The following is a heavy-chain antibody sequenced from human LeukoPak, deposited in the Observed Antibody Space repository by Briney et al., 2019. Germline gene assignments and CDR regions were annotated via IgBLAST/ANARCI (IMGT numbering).Heavy chain of an antibody. CDR2: IWPDGSKK. V-gene: IGHV3-30*02. CDR3: AKISSSAESNFDY. D-gene: IGHD6-25*01. CDR1: GFTSITYA. Sequence: GGSLRLSCAAPGFTSITYAMHWVRQAPGKGLGWVAFIWPDGSKKYYADSVKGRFAISRENSKNTVYLQMNDLRPEDTALYFCAKISSSAESNFDYWGQGTLLTVSS. J-gene: IGHJ4*02.